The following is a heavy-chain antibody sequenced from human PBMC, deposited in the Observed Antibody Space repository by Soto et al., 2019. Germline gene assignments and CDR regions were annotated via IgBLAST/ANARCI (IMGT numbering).Heavy chain of an antibody. CDR1: GASISSSSYY. V-gene: IGHV4-39*01. D-gene: IGHD6-19*01. J-gene: IGHJ4*02. CDR2: VYYSGTT. Sequence: QLQLQESGPGLVKPSETLSLTCTVSGASISSSSYYWGWIRQPPGKGLEWIGSVYYSGTTYYNPSLKSRVTRPVDTSKSQFSLKLNSVTAADTAVYYFARPYSSGWNPFDYWGQGTLVTVSS. CDR3: ARPYSSGWNPFDY.